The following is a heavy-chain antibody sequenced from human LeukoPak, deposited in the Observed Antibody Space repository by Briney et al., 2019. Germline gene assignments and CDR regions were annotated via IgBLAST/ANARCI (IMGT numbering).Heavy chain of an antibody. CDR1: GFTFSSYG. CDR3: AKDFSSIAACRPDYYYYYGMDV. V-gene: IGHV3-30*18. D-gene: IGHD6-6*01. J-gene: IGHJ6*02. CDR2: ISYDGSNK. Sequence: GGSLRLSCAASGFTFSSYGLHWVRQAPGKGLEWVAVISYDGSNKYYADSVKGRFTISRDNSKNTLYLQMNSLRAEDTAVYYCAKDFSSIAACRPDYYYYYGMDVWGQGTTVTVSS.